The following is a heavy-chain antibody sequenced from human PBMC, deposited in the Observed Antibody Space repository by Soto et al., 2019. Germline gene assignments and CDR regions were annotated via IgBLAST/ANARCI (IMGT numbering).Heavy chain of an antibody. CDR2: IRSKAYGGTT. CDR1: GFTFGDYA. Sequence: GGSLRLSCTASGFTFGDYAMSWFRQAPGKGLEWVGFIRSKAYGGTTEYAASVKGRFTISRDDSKSIAYLQMNSLKTEDTAVYYCTRVSSDYDFWSGYYTGGYYFDYWGQGTLVTVSS. D-gene: IGHD3-3*01. CDR3: TRVSSDYDFWSGYYTGGYYFDY. J-gene: IGHJ4*02. V-gene: IGHV3-49*03.